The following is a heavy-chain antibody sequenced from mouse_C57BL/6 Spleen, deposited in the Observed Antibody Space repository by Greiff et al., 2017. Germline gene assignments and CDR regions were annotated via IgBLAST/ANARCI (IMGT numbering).Heavy chain of an antibody. Sequence: QVHVKQSGAELARPGASVKLSCKASGYTFTSYGISWVKQRTGQGLEWIGEIYPRSGNTYYNEKFKGKATLTADKSSSTAYMELRSLTSEDSAVYFCAREREGTTAFDYWGQGTTLTVSS. J-gene: IGHJ2*01. CDR2: IYPRSGNT. D-gene: IGHD1-2*01. CDR3: AREREGTTAFDY. V-gene: IGHV1-81*01. CDR1: GYTFTSYG.